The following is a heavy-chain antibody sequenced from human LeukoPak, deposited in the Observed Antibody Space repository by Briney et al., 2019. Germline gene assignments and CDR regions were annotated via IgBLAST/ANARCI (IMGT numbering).Heavy chain of an antibody. CDR2: IHYSGST. J-gene: IGHJ6*02. CDR3: ARRASYYDMDV. V-gene: IGHV4-59*08. Sequence: PSETLSLTCTGSGGSTSTYYWSWIRQPPRQGLEWIGYIHYSGSTNYNPSLKSRVTISVDTSKNQFSLKLSSVTAADTAVYYCARRASYYDMDVWGQGTTVTVSS. CDR1: GGSTSTYY.